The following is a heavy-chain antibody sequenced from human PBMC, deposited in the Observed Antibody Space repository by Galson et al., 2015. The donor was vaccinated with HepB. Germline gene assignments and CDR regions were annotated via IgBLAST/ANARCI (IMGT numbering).Heavy chain of an antibody. Sequence: PSLVKPTQTLTLTCTFSGFSLSTSRMCVSWLRQPPGKALEWLARIDWDDDEYYMTSLKTRLTISKDTSKNQVVLAMTNMDPVDTATYYCARIRTTTSPFDYWGQGILVTVSS. CDR1: GFSLSTSRMC. V-gene: IGHV2-70*11. J-gene: IGHJ4*02. CDR3: ARIRTTTSPFDY. CDR2: IDWDDDE. D-gene: IGHD1-14*01.